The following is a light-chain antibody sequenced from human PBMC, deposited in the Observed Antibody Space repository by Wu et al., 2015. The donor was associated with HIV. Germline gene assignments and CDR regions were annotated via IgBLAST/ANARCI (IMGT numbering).Light chain of an antibody. CDR2: KPS. J-gene: IGKJ1*01. V-gene: IGKV1-5*03. Sequence: DIQMTQSPSTLSASVGDRVTITCRASQSISSWLAWYQQKPGKAPTLLIYKPSTLESGVPSRFSGSGSGTEFTLTISSLQPDDFATYYCQQYNNNYRTFGQGTKVEI. CDR1: QSISSW. CDR3: QQYNNNYRT.